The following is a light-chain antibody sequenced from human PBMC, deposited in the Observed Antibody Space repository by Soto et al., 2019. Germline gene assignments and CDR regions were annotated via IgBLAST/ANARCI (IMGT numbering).Light chain of an antibody. Sequence: QSALTQPASVSGSPGQSITISCTGTSSDVGDYNYVSWYQQHPGKAPKLMIYDVRNRPSGVSNRFSGSKSGSTASLTISGLQAEDEADYYCSSYTSSPTSVFGTGTKVTVL. CDR2: DVR. CDR1: SSDVGDYNY. V-gene: IGLV2-14*01. J-gene: IGLJ1*01. CDR3: SSYTSSPTSV.